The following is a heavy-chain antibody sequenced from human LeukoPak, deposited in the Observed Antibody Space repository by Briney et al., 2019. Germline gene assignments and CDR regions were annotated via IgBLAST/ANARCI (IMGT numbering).Heavy chain of an antibody. CDR3: ARDPAGMGVVVMKKNWFDP. CDR2: ISAYNGNT. CDR1: GYTFTSYG. Sequence: GASVKVSCKASGYTFTSYGISWVRQAPGQGREWMGWISAYNGNTNYAQKLQGRVTMTTDTSTSTAYMELRSLRSDDTAVYYCARDPAGMGVVVMKKNWFDPWGQGTLVTVSS. V-gene: IGHV1-18*01. D-gene: IGHD3-22*01. J-gene: IGHJ5*02.